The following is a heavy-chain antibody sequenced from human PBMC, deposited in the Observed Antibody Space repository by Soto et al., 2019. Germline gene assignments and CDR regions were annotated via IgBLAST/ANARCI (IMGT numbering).Heavy chain of an antibody. V-gene: IGHV4-59*01. D-gene: IGHD3-3*01. J-gene: IGHJ4*02. CDR1: GGSISSYY. CDR2: IYYSGST. Sequence: SETLSLTCTVSGGSISSYYWSWIRQPPGKGLEWIGYIYYSGSTNYNPSLKGRVTISVDTSKNQFSLKLSSVTAADTAVYYCARGGTTIFGVGIHYFDYWGQGTLVTVSS. CDR3: ARGGTTIFGVGIHYFDY.